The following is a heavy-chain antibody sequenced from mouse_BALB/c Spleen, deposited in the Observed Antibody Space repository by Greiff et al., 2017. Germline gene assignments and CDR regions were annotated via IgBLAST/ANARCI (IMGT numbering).Heavy chain of an antibody. V-gene: IGHV1-80*01. CDR2: IYPGDGDT. J-gene: IGHJ4*01. Sequence: VQLQQSGAELVRPGSSVKISCKASGYAFSSYWMNWVKQRPGQGLEWIGQIYPGDGDTNYNGKFKGKATLTADKSSSTAYMQLSSLTSEDSAVYFCARAYGYDAMDYWGQGTSVTVSS. CDR3: ARAYGYDAMDY. D-gene: IGHD1-2*01. CDR1: GYAFSSYW.